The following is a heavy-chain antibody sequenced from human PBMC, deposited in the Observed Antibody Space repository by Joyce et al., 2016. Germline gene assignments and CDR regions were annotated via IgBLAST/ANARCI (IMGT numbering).Heavy chain of an antibody. CDR1: GFTFKSHT. J-gene: IGHJ5*02. Sequence: EMQLVESGGGLVKPGGSLRLSCTGSGFTFKSHTMNWVRQAPGNVLVCLSSISSNSGYISYGGSVRGRLTNSRDNAKNSLYLQMNTLRVEDTAVYYCARNYDFWSGSPFDPWGQGTQVTVSS. V-gene: IGHV3-21*01. CDR3: ARNYDFWSGSPFDP. CDR2: ISSNSGYI. D-gene: IGHD3-3*01.